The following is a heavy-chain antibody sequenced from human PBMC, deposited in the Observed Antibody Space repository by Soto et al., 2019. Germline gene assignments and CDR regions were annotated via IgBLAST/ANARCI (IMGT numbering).Heavy chain of an antibody. J-gene: IGHJ4*02. CDR3: AKSSPYGDYGYFDY. D-gene: IGHD4-17*01. Sequence: QVQLVESGGGVVQPGRSLRLSCAASGFTFSSYGMHWVRQAPGKGLEWVAVISYDGSNKYYADSVKGRFTISRDNSKNTLYLQMNSLRAEDTAVYYCAKSSPYGDYGYFDYWGQGTLVTVSS. CDR1: GFTFSSYG. V-gene: IGHV3-30*18. CDR2: ISYDGSNK.